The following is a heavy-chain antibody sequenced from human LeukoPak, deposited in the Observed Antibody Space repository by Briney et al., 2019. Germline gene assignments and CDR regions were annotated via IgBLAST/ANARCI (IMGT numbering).Heavy chain of an antibody. CDR3: ARGTYYYDSSGYANLPALNAFDI. CDR1: GGSISSYY. D-gene: IGHD3-22*01. CDR2: IYTSGST. V-gene: IGHV4-4*07. J-gene: IGHJ3*02. Sequence: SETLSLTCTVSGGSISSYYWSWIRQPAGKGLEWIGRIYTSGSTNYNPSLKSRVTISVDTSKNQFSLKLSSVTAADTAVYYCARGTYYYDSSGYANLPALNAFDIWGQGTMVTVSS.